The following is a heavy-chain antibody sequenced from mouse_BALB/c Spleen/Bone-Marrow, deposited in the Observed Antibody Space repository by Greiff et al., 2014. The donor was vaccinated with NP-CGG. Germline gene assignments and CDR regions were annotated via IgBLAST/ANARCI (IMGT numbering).Heavy chain of an antibody. D-gene: IGHD2-3*01. V-gene: IGHV2-9*02. J-gene: IGHJ1*01. Sequence: VQGVESGPGLVAPSQSLSITCTVSGFSLTSYGVHWVRQPPGKGLEWLGVIWAGGSTNYNSALMSRLTISKDNTKNQVFLKMNSQQTDDTAMYYCARFYLWYFDVWGAGTTVTVSS. CDR2: IWAGGST. CDR3: ARFYLWYFDV. CDR1: GFSLTSYG.